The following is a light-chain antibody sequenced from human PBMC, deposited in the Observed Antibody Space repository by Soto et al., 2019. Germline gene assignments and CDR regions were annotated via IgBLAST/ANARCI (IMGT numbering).Light chain of an antibody. Sequence: EIVLTQSPGTLSLSPGERATLSCRASQSVSASYLAWYQQKPGQAPTLLIYGASSRATGIPDRFSGSGSGTDFTLTISRLEPDDFAVYYCQQYGSSPPYTFGQGTKLEIK. CDR2: GAS. V-gene: IGKV3-20*01. CDR3: QQYGSSPPYT. CDR1: QSVSASY. J-gene: IGKJ2*01.